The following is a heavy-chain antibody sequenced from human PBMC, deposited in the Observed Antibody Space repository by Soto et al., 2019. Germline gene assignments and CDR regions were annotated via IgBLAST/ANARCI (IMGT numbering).Heavy chain of an antibody. CDR2: IRGSGDKT. D-gene: IGHD5-18*01. Sequence: EGELLESGGGVVQPGRSLRLSCAASGFSFRNYDMSWVRQAPGKGLEWVSTIRGSGDKTYYADSVKGRFTISRDNSKDTLSLQMDSLRAEDTALYYCAKVGDSYGAQNIWGQGTMVTVSS. CDR1: GFSFRNYD. CDR3: AKVGDSYGAQNI. J-gene: IGHJ3*02. V-gene: IGHV3-23*01.